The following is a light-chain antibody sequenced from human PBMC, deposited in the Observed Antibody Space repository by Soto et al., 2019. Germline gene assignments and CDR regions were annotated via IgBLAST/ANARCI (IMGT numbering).Light chain of an antibody. CDR1: GSNIGSNT. CDR3: AAWDDSLRGYV. Sequence: QSVLTQPPSASETPGQRVSISCSGSGSNIGSNTVHWYQQLPGTAPTPLMYNNNQRPSGVPDRFSGSKSGTSASLAISGLQYEDEAYYYCAAWDDSLRGYVFGTGTKLTVL. CDR2: NNN. V-gene: IGLV1-44*01. J-gene: IGLJ1*01.